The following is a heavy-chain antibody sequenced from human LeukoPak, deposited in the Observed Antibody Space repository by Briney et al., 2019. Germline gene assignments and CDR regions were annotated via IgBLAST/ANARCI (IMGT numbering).Heavy chain of an antibody. Sequence: SGTLSLTCAVSGGSISSRNWWRWVRQPPGKGLEWIGEIYHSGSTNYNPSLKSRVTISVDKSKNQFSLKLSSVTAADTAVYYCAKEGVSYYYYYYMDVWGKGTTVTISS. CDR2: IYHSGST. CDR1: GGSISSRNW. J-gene: IGHJ6*03. V-gene: IGHV4-4*02. CDR3: AKEGVSYYYYYYMDV.